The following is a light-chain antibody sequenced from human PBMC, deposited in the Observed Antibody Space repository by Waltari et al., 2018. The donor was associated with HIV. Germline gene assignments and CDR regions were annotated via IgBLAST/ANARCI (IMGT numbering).Light chain of an antibody. CDR3: MQTLQVPLT. Sequence: EIVMTQSQLSLRVTPGESASISCRSSRSRRHSDGYNDLDWYLQKPGQSPQLLIDFGSNRASGVPYRFSGSVSGTSFTLKISRVEAEDVGVYFCMQTLQVPLTVGGGTKLEIK. CDR1: RSRRHSDGYND. CDR2: FGS. V-gene: IGKV2-28*01. J-gene: IGKJ4*01.